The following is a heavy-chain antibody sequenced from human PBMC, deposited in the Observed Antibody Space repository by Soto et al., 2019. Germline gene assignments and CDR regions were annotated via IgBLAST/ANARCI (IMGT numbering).Heavy chain of an antibody. J-gene: IGHJ6*02. D-gene: IGHD6-19*01. CDR1: GVTFSTST. V-gene: IGHV1-69*11. CDR2: IIPILGTA. CDR3: ARAVFVSGWNEFCGMDV. Sequence: VQLVQSGAEVRKPGSSVKVSCQVSGVTFSTSTITWVRQAPGQGLEWMGSIIPILGTAKSTQKFQGRVNITADESASVAYMELSSLTSEDTAVYYCARAVFVSGWNEFCGMDVWGQGTRVSFSS.